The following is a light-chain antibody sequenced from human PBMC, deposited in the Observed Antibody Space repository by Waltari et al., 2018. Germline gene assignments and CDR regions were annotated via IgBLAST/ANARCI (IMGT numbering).Light chain of an antibody. V-gene: IGLV4-69*01. CDR3: QTWGTGIRV. J-gene: IGLJ3*02. Sequence: QVVLTQSPSASASLGASVKLTCTLTSGHLNYVIAWHQEQPQKGPRYLMKINSDGTHTKGDGFPDRFSGSSSGTERYLTISSLHSEDEADYYCQTWGTGIRVFGGGTKLTVL. CDR2: INSDGTH. CDR1: SGHLNYV.